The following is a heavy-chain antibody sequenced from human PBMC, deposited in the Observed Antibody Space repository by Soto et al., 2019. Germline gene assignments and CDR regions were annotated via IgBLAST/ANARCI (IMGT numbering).Heavy chain of an antibody. Sequence: QVQLVQSGGEVKKPGASVKVSCKASGYTFTSYGFSWVRQAPGQGLEWMGWISSNTGYTNHAQKLQDRVTMTTATSTGTAYMELRSLRSDDTAVYYCAWDLGLHNGYYYGMDVWGQGTTVTVSS. CDR2: ISSNTGYT. CDR3: AWDLGLHNGYYYGMDV. D-gene: IGHD2-8*01. V-gene: IGHV1-18*04. CDR1: GYTFTSYG. J-gene: IGHJ6*02.